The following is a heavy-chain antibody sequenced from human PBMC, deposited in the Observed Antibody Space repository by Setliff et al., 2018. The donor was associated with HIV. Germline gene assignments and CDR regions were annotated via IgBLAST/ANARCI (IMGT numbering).Heavy chain of an antibody. D-gene: IGHD3-9*01. CDR1: GGSFSDYY. V-gene: IGHV4-34*01. J-gene: IGHJ4*02. CDR2: INHSGST. CDR3: ARTPGTIWGYDH. Sequence: SETLSLTCAVYGGSFSDYYWSWIRQPPGKGLDWIAEINHSGSTNYNPSLKSRVTISVDTSKNQFSLKLSSVTAADTAVYYCARTPGTIWGYDHWGQGTLGTVPQ.